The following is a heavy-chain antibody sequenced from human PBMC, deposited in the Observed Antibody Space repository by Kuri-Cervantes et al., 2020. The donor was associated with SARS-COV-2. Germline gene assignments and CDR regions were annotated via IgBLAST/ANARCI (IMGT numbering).Heavy chain of an antibody. D-gene: IGHD2-2*02. J-gene: IGHJ4*02. CDR3: ARGAYCSSTSCYNENYFDY. CDR1: GGSFSGYY. CDR2: INHSGST. V-gene: IGHV4-34*01. Sequence: GSLRLSCAVYGGSFSGYYWSWIRQPPGKGLEWIGEINHSGSTNYNPSLKSRVIISVDTSKNQFSLKLSSVTAADTAVYYCARGAYCSSTSCYNENYFDYWGQGTLVTVSS.